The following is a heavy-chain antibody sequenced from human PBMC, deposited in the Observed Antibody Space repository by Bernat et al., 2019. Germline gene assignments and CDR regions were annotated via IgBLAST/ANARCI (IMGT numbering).Heavy chain of an antibody. CDR1: GGSFSGYY. CDR3: ESRKQRGWFDP. Sequence: QVQLQQWGAGLLKPSETLSLTCAVYGGSFSGYYWSWIRQPPGKGLEWIGEINHSGSTNYNPSLKSRVTISVDTSKNQFSVKLSSVTAADTAVYYCESRKQRGWFDPWGQGTLVTVSS. CDR2: INHSGST. V-gene: IGHV4-34*01. J-gene: IGHJ5*02. D-gene: IGHD6-25*01.